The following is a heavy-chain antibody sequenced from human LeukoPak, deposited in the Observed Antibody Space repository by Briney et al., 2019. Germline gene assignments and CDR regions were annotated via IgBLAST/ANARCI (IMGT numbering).Heavy chain of an antibody. Sequence: PGGSLRLSCAASGFTFSSYGMHWVRQAPGKGLEWVAVISYDGSNKYYADSVKGRFTISRDNSKNTLYLQMNSLRAEDTAVYYCAKGEHDYDSGLDYWGQGTLVTVSS. CDR1: GFTFSSYG. D-gene: IGHD4-17*01. V-gene: IGHV3-30*18. J-gene: IGHJ4*02. CDR3: AKGEHDYDSGLDY. CDR2: ISYDGSNK.